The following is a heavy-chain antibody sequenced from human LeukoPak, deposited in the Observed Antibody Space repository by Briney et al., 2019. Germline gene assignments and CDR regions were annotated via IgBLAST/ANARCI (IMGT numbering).Heavy chain of an antibody. CDR1: GFDFSDYA. CDR2: IWYDGSDM. J-gene: IGHJ4*02. D-gene: IGHD1-1*01. Sequence: WGSPRLSCAASGFDFSDYAMHWVRQAPGKRLEWVAVIWYDGSDMFYADSVKGRFTISRDNSKNTLFLQMTSLGVDDTAVYYCARDLQSGTMSAFDHWGQGALVTVSS. CDR3: ARDLQSGTMSAFDH. V-gene: IGHV3-33*01.